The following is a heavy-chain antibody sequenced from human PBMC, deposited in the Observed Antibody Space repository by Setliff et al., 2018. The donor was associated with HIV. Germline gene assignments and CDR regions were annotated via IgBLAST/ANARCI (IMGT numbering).Heavy chain of an antibody. V-gene: IGHV4-34*01. CDR2: INYSGTT. CDR1: GGSFSGNY. D-gene: IGHD2-15*01. J-gene: IGHJ4*02. Sequence: SETLSLTCAIYGGSFSGNYWSWIRQPPGKGLEWIGEINYSGTTNHNPFLKSRVTISVDTSKKQFSLKLNSVTAADSAIYYCSATYCRGGGRDCPQMYDYWGQGSLVTVSS. CDR3: SATYCRGGGRDCPQMYDY.